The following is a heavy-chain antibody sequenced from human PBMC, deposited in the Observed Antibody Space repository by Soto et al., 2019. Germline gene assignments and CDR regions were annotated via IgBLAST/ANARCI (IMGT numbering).Heavy chain of an antibody. V-gene: IGHV4-4*07. J-gene: IGHJ6*02. D-gene: IGHD3-22*01. CDR3: ATMYNRGYYRPEGDYYYYGMDV. Sequence: PSETLSLTCSVSGGSINEYYWSCIRQPAGKGLEWIGRMDTRGRTNYNPFLKSRVTMSADTSKKQISLKLRSVTAADTAVYYCATMYNRGYYRPEGDYYYYGMDVCGPGPTVTVFS. CDR1: GGSINEYY. CDR2: MDTRGRT.